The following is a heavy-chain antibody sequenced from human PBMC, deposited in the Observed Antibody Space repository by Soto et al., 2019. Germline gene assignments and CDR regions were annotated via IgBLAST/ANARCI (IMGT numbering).Heavy chain of an antibody. CDR1: GYTLTELS. D-gene: IGHD3-3*01. V-gene: IGHV1-24*01. CDR2: FDPEDGET. J-gene: IGHJ6*02. Sequence: ASVKVSCKVSGYTLTELSMHWVRQAPGKGLEWMGGFDPEDGETSYAQKFQGRVTMTEDTSTDTAYMELSSLRSEDTAVYYCATATAYDFWSGYPRPGMAVWGQGTPVTVSS. CDR3: ATATAYDFWSGYPRPGMAV.